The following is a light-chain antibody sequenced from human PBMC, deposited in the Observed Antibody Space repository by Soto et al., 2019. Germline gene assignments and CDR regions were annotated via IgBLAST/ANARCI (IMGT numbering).Light chain of an antibody. CDR2: VAS. V-gene: IGKV1-39*01. Sequence: IQLTQSPSSLAASVGDRVTITCRASQGISNYLAWYQQKPGKAPNLLIYVASSLQSEVPSRFSGSGSGTDFTLTITSLQPEDFATYYCQQSYGTPITFGQGTRLEIK. CDR3: QQSYGTPIT. J-gene: IGKJ5*01. CDR1: QGISNY.